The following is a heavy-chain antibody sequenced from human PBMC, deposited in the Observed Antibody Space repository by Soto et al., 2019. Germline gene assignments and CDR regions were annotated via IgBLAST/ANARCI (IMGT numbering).Heavy chain of an antibody. V-gene: IGHV1-69*02. CDR2: IIPILGIA. D-gene: IGHD3-22*01. Sequence: QVQLVQSGAEVKKPGSSVKVSCKASGGTFSSYTISWVRQAPGQGLEWMGRIIPILGIANYAQKFQGRVTITADKSTSTAYMELSSLRSEDTAVYYCARGGSYYDSSGYYSAWGQGTMVTVSS. CDR1: GGTFSSYT. CDR3: ARGGSYYDSSGYYSA. J-gene: IGHJ3*01.